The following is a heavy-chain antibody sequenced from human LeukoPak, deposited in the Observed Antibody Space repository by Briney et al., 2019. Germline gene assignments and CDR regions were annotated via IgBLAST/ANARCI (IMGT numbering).Heavy chain of an antibody. CDR2: INHRGST. CDR3: ARGQGDYGGNSYYYYYMDV. V-gene: IGHV4-34*01. CDR1: GGSFSDYY. D-gene: IGHD4-23*01. Sequence: PSETLSLTCALSGGSFSDYYWSWRPHPLGKGLERIGEINHRGSTNNHPSLKSRVTISVDTSKTQFSLKLSSVTAAQTAVYYCARGQGDYGGNSYYYYYMDVWGKGTTVTVSS. J-gene: IGHJ6*03.